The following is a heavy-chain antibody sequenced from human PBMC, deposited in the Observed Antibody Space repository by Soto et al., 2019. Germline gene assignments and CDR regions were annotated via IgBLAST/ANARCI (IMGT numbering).Heavy chain of an antibody. CDR1: GYTFTSYD. Sequence: ASVKVSCKASGYTFTSYDIHWVRQATGQGLEWMGWMNLNSGNTGYVQKFQGRVTMTRNTSISTAYMELNSLRSEDTAVYYCARDPVAANRDFHYGMDVWGQGTTVTVSS. V-gene: IGHV1-8*01. J-gene: IGHJ6*02. D-gene: IGHD2-15*01. CDR3: ARDPVAANRDFHYGMDV. CDR2: MNLNSGNT.